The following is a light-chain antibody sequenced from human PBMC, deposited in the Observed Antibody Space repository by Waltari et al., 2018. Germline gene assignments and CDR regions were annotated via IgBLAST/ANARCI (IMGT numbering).Light chain of an antibody. J-gene: IGLJ2*01. Sequence: QSALTQPPSVSASPGQSVTISCSGSNSDVGAYYRVSWYQQSPGTAPKVVIYEVSNRPSGVPDRFSGSKSGNTASLTISGLQAEDEADYYCASYTPSSALVFGGGTKVTVL. CDR3: ASYTPSSALV. V-gene: IGLV2-18*02. CDR2: EVS. CDR1: NSDVGAYYR.